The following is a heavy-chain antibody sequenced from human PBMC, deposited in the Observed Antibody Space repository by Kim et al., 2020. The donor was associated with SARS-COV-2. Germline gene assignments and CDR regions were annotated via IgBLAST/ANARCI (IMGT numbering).Heavy chain of an antibody. CDR2: ISSSSSNI. J-gene: IGHJ3*02. CDR3: ARTRDHLRYDAFDI. Sequence: GGSLRLSCAASGFTFSSYAMNWVRQAPGKGLEWVSLISSSSSNIHYADSVKGRFTISRDNAKNSLFLQMNSLRAEDTAVYYCARTRDHLRYDAFDIWGQGTMVTVSS. D-gene: IGHD3-16*02. V-gene: IGHV3-21*01. CDR1: GFTFSSYA.